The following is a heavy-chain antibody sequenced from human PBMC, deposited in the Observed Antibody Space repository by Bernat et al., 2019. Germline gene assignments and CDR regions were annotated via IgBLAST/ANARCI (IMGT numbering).Heavy chain of an antibody. D-gene: IGHD2/OR15-2a*01. CDR3: ARVHALFWAINYYYYYGMDV. CDR2: IWYDGSNK. CDR1: GFTFSSYG. V-gene: IGHV3-33*01. Sequence: QVQLVESGGGVVQPGRSLRLSCAASGFTFSSYGMHWVRQAPGKGLAWVAVIWYDGSNKYYADSVKGRFTISRDNSKNTLYLQMKSLRAEDTAVYYCARVHALFWAINYYYYYGMDVWGQGTTVTVSS. J-gene: IGHJ6*02.